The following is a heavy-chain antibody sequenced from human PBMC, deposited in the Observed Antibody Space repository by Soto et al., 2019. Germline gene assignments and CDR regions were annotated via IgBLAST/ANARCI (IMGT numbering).Heavy chain of an antibody. J-gene: IGHJ3*01. Sequence: PGESLKLSCQGSGYSFTKFWISWVRQMPGQGLEWMGKIDPDDSHTDYSPSFQGHVTLSGDKSISSVYLEWSSLKATDSGTYYCARHGAVASDIEVTGSDAFNVWGQGTVVTVSS. D-gene: IGHD6-19*01. V-gene: IGHV5-10-1*01. CDR3: ARHGAVASDIEVTGSDAFNV. CDR2: IDPDDSHT. CDR1: GYSFTKFW.